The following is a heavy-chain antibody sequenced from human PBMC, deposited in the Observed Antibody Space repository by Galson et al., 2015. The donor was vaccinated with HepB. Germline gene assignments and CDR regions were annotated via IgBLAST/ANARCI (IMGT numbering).Heavy chain of an antibody. Sequence: SLRLSCAASGFTVSSNYMSWVRQAPGKGLEWVSVIYSGGSTYYADSVKGRFTISRDNSKNTLYLQMNSLRAEDTAVYYCAKGPRLTVTGDFQHWGQGTLVTVSS. J-gene: IGHJ1*01. V-gene: IGHV3-66*01. CDR2: IYSGGST. CDR1: GFTVSSNY. D-gene: IGHD4-17*01. CDR3: AKGPRLTVTGDFQH.